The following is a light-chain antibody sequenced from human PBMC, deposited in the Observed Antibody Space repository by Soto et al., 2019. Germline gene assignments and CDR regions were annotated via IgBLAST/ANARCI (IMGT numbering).Light chain of an antibody. CDR2: GAS. Sequence: EIVLTQSPGTLSLSPGERATLSCRASQTVSSNYLAWYQQKPGQAPRLLIYGASIRATDIPDRFSGSGSETDFTLTISRLEPEDFAVYYWQQYGSSYSFGQGTKLEIQ. CDR3: QQYGSSYS. CDR1: QTVSSNY. J-gene: IGKJ2*01. V-gene: IGKV3-20*01.